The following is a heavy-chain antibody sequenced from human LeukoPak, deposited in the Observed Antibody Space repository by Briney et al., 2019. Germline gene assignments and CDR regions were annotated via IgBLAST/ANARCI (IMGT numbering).Heavy chain of an antibody. CDR3: ARDNGGWNDG. D-gene: IGHD1-1*01. CDR2: IYTSGST. V-gene: IGHV4-61*02. CDR1: GGSISSSSYY. Sequence: SETLSLTCAVSGGSISSSSYYWSWIRQPAGKGLEWIGRIYTSGSTNYNPSLKSRVTMSVDTSKNQFSLKLSSVTAADTAVYYCARDNGGWNDGWGQGTLVTVSS. J-gene: IGHJ4*02.